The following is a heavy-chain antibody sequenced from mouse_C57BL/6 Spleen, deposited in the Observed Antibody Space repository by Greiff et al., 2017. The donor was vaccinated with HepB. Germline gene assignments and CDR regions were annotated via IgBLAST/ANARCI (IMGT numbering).Heavy chain of an antibody. V-gene: IGHV5-9*01. CDR3: ARQITTVVAFDY. CDR2: ISGGGGNT. D-gene: IGHD1-1*01. J-gene: IGHJ2*01. CDR1: GFTFSSYT. Sequence: EVKLVESGGGLVKPGGSLKLSCAASGFTFSSYTMSWVRQTPEKRLEWVATISGGGGNTYYPDSVKGRFTISRDNAKNTLYLQMSSLRSEDTALYYCARQITTVVAFDYWGQGTTLTVSS.